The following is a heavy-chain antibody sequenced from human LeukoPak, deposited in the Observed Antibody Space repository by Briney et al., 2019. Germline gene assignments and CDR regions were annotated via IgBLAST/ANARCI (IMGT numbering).Heavy chain of an antibody. J-gene: IGHJ4*02. CDR3: ARDGLTDITVVRRRGLFDY. D-gene: IGHD3-10*01. Sequence: GASVKVSCKASGYTFTGYYMHWVRQAPGQGLEWMGWINPNSGGTNYAQKFQDRVTMTRDTSITTAFMELSRLRSDDTAVYYCARDGLTDITVVRRRGLFDYWGQGTPVTVSS. V-gene: IGHV1-2*02. CDR1: GYTFTGYY. CDR2: INPNSGGT.